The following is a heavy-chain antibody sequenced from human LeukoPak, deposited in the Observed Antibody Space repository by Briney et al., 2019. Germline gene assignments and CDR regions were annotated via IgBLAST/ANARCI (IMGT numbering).Heavy chain of an antibody. CDR2: ISTDGSST. Sequence: PGGSLSLSCAASGFTFSDYYMSWVRQAPGKGLVWVSRISTDGSSTSYADSVKGRFTISRDNAKNTLYLQMNSLRAEDTAVYYCARDFLHLGGWGQGTMVTVSS. CDR3: ARDFLHLGG. V-gene: IGHV3-74*01. CDR1: GFTFSDYY. J-gene: IGHJ3*01. D-gene: IGHD3-16*01.